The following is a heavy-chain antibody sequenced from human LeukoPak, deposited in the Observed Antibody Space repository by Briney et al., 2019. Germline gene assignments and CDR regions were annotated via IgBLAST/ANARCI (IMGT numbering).Heavy chain of an antibody. D-gene: IGHD4-17*01. CDR3: ARERDYGGGFDY. Sequence: GGSLRLSCAASGFTFSSYGMHWVRRAPGKWLDWVTIIWYDGSNKYYADSVKGRFTISRDNSKNTLYLQMNSLRAEDTAVYYCARERDYGGGFDYWGQGTLVTVSS. V-gene: IGHV3-33*01. J-gene: IGHJ4*02. CDR1: GFTFSSYG. CDR2: IWYDGSNK.